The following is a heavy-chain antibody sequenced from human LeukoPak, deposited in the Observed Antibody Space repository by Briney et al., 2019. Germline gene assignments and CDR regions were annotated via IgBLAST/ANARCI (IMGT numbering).Heavy chain of an antibody. V-gene: IGHV5-51*01. J-gene: IGHJ4*02. CDR1: GYSFTTYW. CDR2: IYPGDSDT. Sequence: GESLEISCKGSGYSFTTYWIGWVRQMPGKGLEWMGIIYPGDSDTRYSPSFQGQITFSADKSISTAYPQWSSLKASDTAMYYCATQSRGVVGDFDYWGQGTLVTVSS. CDR3: ATQSRGVVGDFDY. D-gene: IGHD1-26*01.